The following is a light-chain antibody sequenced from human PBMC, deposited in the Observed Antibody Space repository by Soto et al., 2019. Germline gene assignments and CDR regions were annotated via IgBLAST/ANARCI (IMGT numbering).Light chain of an antibody. Sequence: QSALAQPASVSGSPGQSIIIPCTGTSSDVGLHDYVSWYQQYPGKAPKPIIYEVSNRPSGISNRFSGSKSGHTASLTISRLQSEDEADYYCCSYTSSDTYVFGTGTKVTVL. CDR3: CSYTSSDTYV. CDR1: SSDVGLHDY. V-gene: IGLV2-14*01. CDR2: EVS. J-gene: IGLJ1*01.